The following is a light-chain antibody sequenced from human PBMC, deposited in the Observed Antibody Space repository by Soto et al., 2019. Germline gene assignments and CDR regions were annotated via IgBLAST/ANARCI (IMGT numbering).Light chain of an antibody. CDR1: SSDVGGYNY. J-gene: IGLJ2*01. Sequence: QSALTQPPSASGSPGQSVTISCTGTSSDVGGYNYVSWYQQHPGKAPKLMIYEVSKRPSGVPDRFSGSKSGNTASLTVSGLQAEDEADYYCSSDAGIPKFGGGTKVTVL. CDR3: SSDAGIPK. V-gene: IGLV2-8*01. CDR2: EVS.